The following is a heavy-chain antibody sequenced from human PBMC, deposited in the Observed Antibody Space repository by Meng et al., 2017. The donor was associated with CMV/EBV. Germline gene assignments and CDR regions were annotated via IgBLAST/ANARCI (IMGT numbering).Heavy chain of an antibody. CDR3: ARDSSTEYWYFDL. J-gene: IGHJ2*01. CDR1: GFTFSSYS. D-gene: IGHD1-14*01. Sequence: GGSLRLSCAASGFTFSSYSMNWVRQAPGKGLEWVSSISSSSSYIYYADSVKGRFTISRDNAKNSLYLQMNSLRAEDTALYYCARDSSTEYWYFDLWGRGTLVTVSS. V-gene: IGHV3-21*04. CDR2: ISSSSSYI.